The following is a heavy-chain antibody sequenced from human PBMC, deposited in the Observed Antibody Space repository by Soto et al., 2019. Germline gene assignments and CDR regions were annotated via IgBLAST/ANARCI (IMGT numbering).Heavy chain of an antibody. CDR2: IDPNSGDT. V-gene: IGHV1-2*02. Sequence: VASVKVSCKASGYIFSDYYMHWVRQAPGQGLECMGWIDPNSGDTIYAQKFQGRVTVTGDPSISTAYMELSRLTSDDTAVYYCVRGRAVAGINDEAFDLWGQGTMFTVSS. J-gene: IGHJ3*01. CDR3: VRGRAVAGINDEAFDL. D-gene: IGHD6-19*01. CDR1: GYIFSDYY.